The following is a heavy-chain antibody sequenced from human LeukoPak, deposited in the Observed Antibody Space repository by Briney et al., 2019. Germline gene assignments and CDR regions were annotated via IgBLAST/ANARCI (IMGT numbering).Heavy chain of an antibody. CDR1: GHTFTSYD. J-gene: IGHJ4*02. CDR2: MNPNSGNT. Sequence: ASVKVSCKASGHTFTSYDINWVRQATGQGLEWMGWMNPNSGNTGYAQKFQGRVTMTRNTSISTAYMELSSLRSEDTAVYYCARGRVRFLEWLLAYWGQGTLVTVSS. CDR3: ARGRVRFLEWLLAY. V-gene: IGHV1-8*01. D-gene: IGHD3-3*01.